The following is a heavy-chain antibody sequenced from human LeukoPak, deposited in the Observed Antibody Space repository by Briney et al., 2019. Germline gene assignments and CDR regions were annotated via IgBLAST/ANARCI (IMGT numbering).Heavy chain of an antibody. CDR3: ARANWFDP. CDR1: GYTFTSYG. Sequence: VASVKVSCKASGYTFTSYGISWVRQAPGQGLEWMGWISAYNGNTNYAQKLQGRVTMTRDTSTSTVYMELSSLRSEDTAVYYCARANWFDPWGQGTLVTVSS. V-gene: IGHV1-18*01. J-gene: IGHJ5*02. CDR2: ISAYNGNT.